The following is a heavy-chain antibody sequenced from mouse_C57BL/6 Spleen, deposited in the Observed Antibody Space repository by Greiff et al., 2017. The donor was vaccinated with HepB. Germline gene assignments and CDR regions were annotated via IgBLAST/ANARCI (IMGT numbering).Heavy chain of an antibody. J-gene: IGHJ3*01. Sequence: EVQLQQSGPELVKPGASVKIPCKASGYTFTDYNMDWVKQSHGKSLEWIGDINPNNGGTIYNQKFKGKATLTVDKSSSTAYMELRSLTSEDTAVYYWARSGDDGYYPWFAYWGQGTLVTVSA. CDR1: GYTFTDYN. CDR3: ARSGDDGYYPWFAY. D-gene: IGHD2-3*01. CDR2: INPNNGGT. V-gene: IGHV1-18*01.